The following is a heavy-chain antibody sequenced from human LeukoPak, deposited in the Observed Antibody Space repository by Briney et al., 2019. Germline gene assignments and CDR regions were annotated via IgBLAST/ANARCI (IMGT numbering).Heavy chain of an antibody. CDR3: TTHSITMIVVVM. Sequence: GGSLRLSCAASGFTFSNAWMSWVRQAPGKGLEWVGRIKSKTDGGTTDYAAPVKGRFTISRDDSKSTLYLQMNSLKTEDTAVYYCTTHSITMIVVVMWGQGTLVTVSS. D-gene: IGHD3-22*01. CDR2: IKSKTDGGTT. J-gene: IGHJ4*02. CDR1: GFTFSNAW. V-gene: IGHV3-15*01.